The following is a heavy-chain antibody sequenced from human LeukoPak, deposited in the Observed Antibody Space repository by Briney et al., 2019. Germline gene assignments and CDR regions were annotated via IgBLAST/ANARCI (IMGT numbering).Heavy chain of an antibody. CDR3: ARDLNSSR. CDR2: ISSNGGST. J-gene: IGHJ4*02. D-gene: IGHD2/OR15-2a*01. Sequence: PGGSMRLSCAASGFTFSSYAMHWVRQAPGKGLEYVSAISSNGGSTYYANSVKGRFTISRDNSKNTLYLQMGSLRAEDMAVYYCARDLNSSRWGQGTLVTVSS. V-gene: IGHV3-64*01. CDR1: GFTFSSYA.